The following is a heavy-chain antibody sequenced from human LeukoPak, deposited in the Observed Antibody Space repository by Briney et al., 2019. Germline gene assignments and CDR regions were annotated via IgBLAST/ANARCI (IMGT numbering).Heavy chain of an antibody. D-gene: IGHD3-22*01. CDR2: ISSSSSTI. J-gene: IGHJ4*02. V-gene: IGHV3-48*01. CDR1: GFTFSSYS. Sequence: GSLRLSCAASGFTFSSYSKNWVRQAPGKGLEWVSYISSSSSTIYYADSVKGRFTISRDNAKNSLYLQMNSLRAEDTAVYYCARGEYYDSSGSLDYWGQGTLVTVSS. CDR3: ARGEYYDSSGSLDY.